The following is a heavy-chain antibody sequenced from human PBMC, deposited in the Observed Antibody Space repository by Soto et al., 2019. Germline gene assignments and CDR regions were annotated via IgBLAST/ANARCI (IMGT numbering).Heavy chain of an antibody. Sequence: WGTLRLSCAASGFTFSSYWLHWVRQAPGKGLVWVSRINSDGSSTSYAASVKGRFTISRANAKNTLYLQMNSLRAEDAAVYYGAREGCDFCSGYKDGCDPWGKGTVVTVSS. CDR1: GFTFSSYW. J-gene: IGHJ5*02. CDR3: AREGCDFCSGYKDGCDP. CDR2: INSDGSST. V-gene: IGHV3-74*01. D-gene: IGHD3-3*01.